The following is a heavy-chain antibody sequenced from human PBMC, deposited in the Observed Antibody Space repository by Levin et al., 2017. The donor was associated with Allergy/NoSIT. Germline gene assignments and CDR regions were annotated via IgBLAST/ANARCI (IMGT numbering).Heavy chain of an antibody. CDR3: ARAAYSSSNNWFDP. J-gene: IGHJ5*02. CDR2: ISSSSSYI. V-gene: IGHV3-21*01. D-gene: IGHD6-6*01. CDR1: GFTFSSYS. Sequence: GGSLRLSCAASGFTFSSYSMNWVRQAPGKGLEWVSSISSSSSYIYYADSVKGRFTIARDNAKNSLYLQMNSLRAEDTAVYYCARAAYSSSNNWFDPWGQGTLVTVSS.